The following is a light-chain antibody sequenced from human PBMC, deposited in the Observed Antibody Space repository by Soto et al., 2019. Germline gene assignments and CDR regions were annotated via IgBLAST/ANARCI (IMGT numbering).Light chain of an antibody. V-gene: IGKV3-20*01. CDR1: HTISSSY. J-gene: IGKJ4*01. CDR3: QQYDNSPLT. CDR2: GIS. Sequence: IVLTQSPGTLSLAPGERATLSCRASHTISSSYLAWYQQKPGQAPRLLMYGISRRATGIPDRLSGSGSGTDFTITITRMETEDFEVYYCQQYDNSPLTFGGGTKVDIK.